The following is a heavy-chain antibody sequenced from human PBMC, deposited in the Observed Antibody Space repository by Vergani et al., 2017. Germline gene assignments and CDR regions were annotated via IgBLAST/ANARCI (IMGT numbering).Heavy chain of an antibody. J-gene: IGHJ6*03. Sequence: EVQLVESGGGLVKPGGSLRLSCAASGFTFSSYSMNWVRQAPGKGLEWVSYISSSGSTIYYADSVKGRFTISRDNAKNSLYLQMNSLRAEDTAVYYCARPPRIAAAGMYYYYMDVWGKGTTVTVSS. V-gene: IGHV3-21*05. CDR1: GFTFSSYS. CDR3: ARPPRIAAAGMYYYYMDV. D-gene: IGHD6-13*01. CDR2: ISSSGSTI.